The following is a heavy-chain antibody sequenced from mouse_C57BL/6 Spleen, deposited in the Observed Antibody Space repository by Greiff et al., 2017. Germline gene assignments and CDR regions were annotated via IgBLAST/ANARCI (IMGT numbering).Heavy chain of an antibody. V-gene: IGHV5-9*01. J-gene: IGHJ2*01. D-gene: IGHD2-3*01. Sequence: EVKLMESGGGLVKPGGSLKLSCAASGFTFSSYTMSWVRQTPEKRLEWVATISGGGGNTYYPDSVKGRFTISRDNAKNTLYLQMSSLRSEDTALYYCARRDGYWGYFDYWGQGTTLTVSS. CDR3: ARRDGYWGYFDY. CDR1: GFTFSSYT. CDR2: ISGGGGNT.